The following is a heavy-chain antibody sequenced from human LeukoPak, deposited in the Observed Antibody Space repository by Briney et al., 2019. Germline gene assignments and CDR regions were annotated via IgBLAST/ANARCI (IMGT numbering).Heavy chain of an antibody. CDR2: ISGSGGST. J-gene: IGHJ4*02. D-gene: IGHD1-14*01. CDR3: AKDLKAITPRAFDY. V-gene: IGHV3-23*01. Sequence: GGSLRLSCAASEFTFSSYVMSWVRQAPGKGLEWVSAISGSGGSTCYADSVKGRFTISRDNSKNTLYLQMNSLRAEDTAVYHCAKDLKAITPRAFDYWGQGTLVTVSS. CDR1: EFTFSSYV.